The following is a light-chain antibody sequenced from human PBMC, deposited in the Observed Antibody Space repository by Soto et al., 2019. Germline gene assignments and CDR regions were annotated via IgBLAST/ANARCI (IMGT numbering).Light chain of an antibody. V-gene: IGKV1-9*01. CDR3: QQLNSYPLT. Sequence: DIQMTQSPSTLSGSVGDRVTITCRASQTISSWLAWYQQKPGKAPKLLISAASTLQSGVPSRFSGSGSGTEFTLTISGLQPEDVATYYCQQLNSYPLTFGGGTKVDIK. J-gene: IGKJ4*01. CDR1: QTISSW. CDR2: AAS.